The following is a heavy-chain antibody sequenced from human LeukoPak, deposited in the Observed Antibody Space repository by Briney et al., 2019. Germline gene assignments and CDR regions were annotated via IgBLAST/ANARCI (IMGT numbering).Heavy chain of an antibody. D-gene: IGHD6-19*01. CDR1: GFTFSSYA. V-gene: IGHV3-23*01. Sequence: PGGSLRLSCAASGFTFSSYAMSWVRQAPGKGLEWVSAISGSGGSTYYADSVKGRFTISRDNSKNTLYLQMNSLRAEDTAVYYCAKAYGSGRRDWGYFQHWGQGTLVTVSS. CDR2: ISGSGGST. J-gene: IGHJ1*01. CDR3: AKAYGSGRRDWGYFQH.